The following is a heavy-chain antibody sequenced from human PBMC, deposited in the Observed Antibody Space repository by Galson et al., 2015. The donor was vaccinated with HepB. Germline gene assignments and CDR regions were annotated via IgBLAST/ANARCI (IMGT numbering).Heavy chain of an antibody. CDR1: GFTFSSYG. V-gene: IGHV3-30*18. CDR2: ISYDGSNK. Sequence: SLRLSCAASGFTFSSYGMHWVRQAPGKGLEWVAVISYDGSNKYYADSVKGRFTMSRDNSKNTLYLQMNSLRAEDTAVYYCAKPDSSGRRVDAFDIWGQGTMVTVSS. D-gene: IGHD6-19*01. J-gene: IGHJ3*02. CDR3: AKPDSSGRRVDAFDI.